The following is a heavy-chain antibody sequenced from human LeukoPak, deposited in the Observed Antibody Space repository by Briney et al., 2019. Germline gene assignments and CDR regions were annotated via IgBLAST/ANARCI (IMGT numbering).Heavy chain of an antibody. CDR1: GGTFSSYA. CDR3: ARDRGYSSGWNDY. D-gene: IGHD6-19*01. CDR2: IIPIFGTA. Sequence: SVKVSCKASGGTFSSYAISWVRQAPGQGLEWLGGIIPIFGTANYAQKFQGRVTITADESTSTAYMELSSLRSEDTAVYYCARDRGYSSGWNDYWGQGTLVTVSS. V-gene: IGHV1-69*13. J-gene: IGHJ4*02.